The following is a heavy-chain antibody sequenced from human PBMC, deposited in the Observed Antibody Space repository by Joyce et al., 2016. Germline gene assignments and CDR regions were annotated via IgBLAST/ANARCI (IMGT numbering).Heavy chain of an antibody. CDR3: ARKDGDY. Sequence: QVYLQESGPGLVKPSETLSLTCSVSGAPVTTYFWSWFRQPAGKNLEWIGRFYRNGNIDYNPSLRSRVTMSADTSKNQLSLTLNSMTAADTAVYYCARKDGDYWGQGTLVTVSS. D-gene: IGHD2-15*01. CDR2: FYRNGNI. CDR1: GAPVTTYF. V-gene: IGHV4-4*07. J-gene: IGHJ4*02.